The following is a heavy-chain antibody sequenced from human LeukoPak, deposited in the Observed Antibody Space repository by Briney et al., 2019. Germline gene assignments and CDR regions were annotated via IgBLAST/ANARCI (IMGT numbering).Heavy chain of an antibody. Sequence: GGSLRLSCAASVFIVSSKYMSWVRQAPGKGLEWGSVIYSGGSTHYADSVKGRFTISRDNSNNMLYLQMNSLRAEDTAVYYCAGGPKQQLLWGRASNGFDPWGQGTLVTVSS. V-gene: IGHV3-66*01. CDR2: IYSGGST. CDR3: AGGPKQQLLWGRASNGFDP. D-gene: IGHD2-2*01. CDR1: VFIVSSKY. J-gene: IGHJ5*02.